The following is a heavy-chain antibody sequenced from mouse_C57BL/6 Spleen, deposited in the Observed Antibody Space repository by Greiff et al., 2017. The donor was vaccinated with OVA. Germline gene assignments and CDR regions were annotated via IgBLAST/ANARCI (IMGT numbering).Heavy chain of an antibody. CDR3: AIKGSYYGSSYQCYYAMDY. CDR2: IYPVNGST. Sequence: VQLQQPGAELVKPGASVKMSCKASGYTFTSYWITWVKQRPGQGLEWIGDIYPVNGSTNYNEKFKSKATLTVDTSSSTAYMQLSSLTSEDSAVYYCAIKGSYYGSSYQCYYAMDYWGQGTSVTVSS. J-gene: IGHJ4*01. D-gene: IGHD1-1*01. CDR1: GYTFTSYW. V-gene: IGHV1-55*01.